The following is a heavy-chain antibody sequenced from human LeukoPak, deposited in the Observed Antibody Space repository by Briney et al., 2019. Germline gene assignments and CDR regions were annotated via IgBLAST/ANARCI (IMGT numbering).Heavy chain of an antibody. D-gene: IGHD6-19*01. Sequence: SETLSLTCTVSGGSISSSSYYWGWIRQPPGKGLEWIGSIYYSGSTYYNPSLKSRVTISVDTSKNQFSLKLSSVTAADTAVYYCASSSGWYNYYYYYMDVWGKGTTVTVSS. J-gene: IGHJ6*03. CDR2: IYYSGST. V-gene: IGHV4-39*07. CDR1: GGSISSSSYY. CDR3: ASSSGWYNYYYYYMDV.